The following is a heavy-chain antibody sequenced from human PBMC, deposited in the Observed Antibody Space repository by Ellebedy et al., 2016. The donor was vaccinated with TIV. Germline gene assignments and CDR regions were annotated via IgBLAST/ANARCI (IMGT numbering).Heavy chain of an antibody. CDR1: GFTFRNDA. V-gene: IGHV3-23*01. Sequence: GESLKISCAASGFTFRNDATSWVRHAPGKGLELVSVKSGSGGSTYYAHSVKGGFTITSNNSKNTLHLKMNSIRAEDTAVYYCTKDGGDLDKLVVGTAPTGIGDFDYWGQGTLVTVSS. CDR3: TKDGGDLDKLVVGTAPTGIGDFDY. J-gene: IGHJ4*02. CDR2: KSGSGGST. D-gene: IGHD2-15*01.